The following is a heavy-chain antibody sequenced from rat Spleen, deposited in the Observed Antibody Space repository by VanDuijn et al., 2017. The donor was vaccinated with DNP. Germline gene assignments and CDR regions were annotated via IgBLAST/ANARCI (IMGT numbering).Heavy chain of an antibody. Sequence: QVQLKESGPGLVQPSQTLSLTCTVSGFSLTSYGVSWVRQPPGKGLEWMGRIQSAGSTDYNSALKSRLSISRDTSKSQVFLKMNSVQTEDTAMYFCARGVNYGSYGWFAYWGQGTLVTVSS. CDR3: ARGVNYGSYGWFAY. CDR2: IQSAGST. CDR1: GFSLTSYG. V-gene: IGHV2-27*01. J-gene: IGHJ3*01. D-gene: IGHD1-3*01.